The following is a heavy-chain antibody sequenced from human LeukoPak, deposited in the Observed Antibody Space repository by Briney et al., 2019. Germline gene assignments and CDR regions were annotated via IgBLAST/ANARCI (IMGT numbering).Heavy chain of an antibody. V-gene: IGHV1-18*01. Sequence: ASVKVSCKASGYTFTSYAMNWVRQAPGQGLEWMGWISAYNGNTNYAQKLQGRVTMTTDTSTSTAYMELRSLRSDDTAVYYCARCPHHICHFDYWGQGTLVTVSS. D-gene: IGHD2-2*01. CDR2: ISAYNGNT. CDR1: GYTFTSYA. J-gene: IGHJ4*02. CDR3: ARCPHHICHFDY.